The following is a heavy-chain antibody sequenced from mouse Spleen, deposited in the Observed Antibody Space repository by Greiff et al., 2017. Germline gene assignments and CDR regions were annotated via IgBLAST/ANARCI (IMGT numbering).Heavy chain of an antibody. V-gene: IGHV1-42*01. D-gene: IGHD2-5*01. CDR2: INPSTGGT. J-gene: IGHJ2*01. CDR3: ASPLYSNYVYFDY. CDR1: GYSFTGYY. Sequence: EVHLVESGPELVKPGASVKISCKASGYSFTGYYMNWVKQSPEKSLEWIGEINPSTGGTTYNQKFKAKATLTVDKSSSTAYMQLKSLTSEDSAVYYCASPLYSNYVYFDYWGQGTTLTVSS.